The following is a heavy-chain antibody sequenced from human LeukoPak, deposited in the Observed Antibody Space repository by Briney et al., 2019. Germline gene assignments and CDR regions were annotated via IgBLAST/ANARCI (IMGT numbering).Heavy chain of an antibody. CDR1: GFTFSNYW. J-gene: IGHJ4*02. Sequence: GGSLRLSCAASGFTFSNYWIHWVRQGPGKGLVWVSRVNGDGSTTRYADSVKGRFTISRDNANNVLYLQMDSLRAEDTDVYYCARDPYNWNSNYFDYWGQGALVTVSS. D-gene: IGHD1-1*01. V-gene: IGHV3-74*01. CDR3: ARDPYNWNSNYFDY. CDR2: VNGDGSTT.